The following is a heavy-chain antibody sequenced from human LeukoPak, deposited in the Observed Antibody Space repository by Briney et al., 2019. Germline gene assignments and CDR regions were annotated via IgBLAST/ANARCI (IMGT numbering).Heavy chain of an antibody. D-gene: IGHD6-13*01. V-gene: IGHV1-69*05. J-gene: IGHJ6*03. CDR1: GGTFSSYA. Sequence: GASVKVSCKASGGTFSSYAISWVRQAPGQGLEWMGGIIPIFGTANYAQKFQGRVTITTDESTSTAYMELSSLRSEDTAVYYCVRSGPAASNHYYYMDVWGKGTTVTVSS. CDR2: IIPIFGTA. CDR3: VRSGPAASNHYYYMDV.